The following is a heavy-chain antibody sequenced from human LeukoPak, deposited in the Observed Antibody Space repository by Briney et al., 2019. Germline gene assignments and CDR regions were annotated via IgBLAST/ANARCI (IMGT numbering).Heavy chain of an antibody. D-gene: IGHD2/OR15-2a*01. CDR1: GGSITTSSYY. V-gene: IGHV4-39*01. CDR3: ARAFRARYFDL. CDR2: IYYSGGT. J-gene: IGHJ2*01. Sequence: SETLSLTCTVSGGSITTSSYYWGWIRQPPGKGLEWIGIIYYSGGTYYNPSLKGRVTISVDTSKNQFSLKLSSVTAADTAVYYCARAFRARYFDLWGRGTLVTVSS.